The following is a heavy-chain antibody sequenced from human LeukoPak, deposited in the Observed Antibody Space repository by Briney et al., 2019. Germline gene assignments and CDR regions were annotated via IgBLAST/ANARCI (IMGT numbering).Heavy chain of an antibody. D-gene: IGHD6-13*01. CDR3: ARAYSSSWSYCDS. J-gene: IGHJ4*02. V-gene: IGHV1-46*01. CDR1: GSTFTRYY. CDR2: INPSSGST. Sequence: ASVKVSCKASGSTFTRYYIHWVRQAPGQGLDWMGMINPSSGSTRFAQMFQDRVTMTRDTSTSAVYMELSSLTSEDTAMYYCARAYSSSWSYCDSWGQGTLVTVSS.